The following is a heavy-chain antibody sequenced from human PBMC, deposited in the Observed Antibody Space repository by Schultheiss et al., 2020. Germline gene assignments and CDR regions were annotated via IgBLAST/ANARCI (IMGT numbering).Heavy chain of an antibody. V-gene: IGHV3-74*01. D-gene: IGHD3-22*01. CDR1: GFTFSSYW. CDR2: INSDGSST. CDR3: AKERPRDYYDSSGYYLYYFDY. J-gene: IGHJ4*02. Sequence: GGSLRLSCAASGFTFSSYWMHWVRQAPGKGLGWVSRINSDGSSTSYADSVKGRFTISRDNAKNTLYLQMNSLRAEDTAVYYCAKERPRDYYDSSGYYLYYFDYWGQGTLVTGSS.